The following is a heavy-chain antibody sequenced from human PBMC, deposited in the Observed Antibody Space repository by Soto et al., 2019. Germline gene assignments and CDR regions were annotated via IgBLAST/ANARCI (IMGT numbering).Heavy chain of an antibody. CDR1: GFSFSSYA. V-gene: IGHV3-23*01. D-gene: IGHD6-19*01. CDR2: VGGGGGTT. CDR3: ARDASGPFDY. Sequence: PGGSLRLSCTASGFSFSSYAMSWVRQAPGGGLEWVSFVGGGGGTTFSADSVKGRFTISRDNSKNTVYLQMDRLRVDDTAVYFCARDASGPFDYWGQGTLVTVSS. J-gene: IGHJ4*02.